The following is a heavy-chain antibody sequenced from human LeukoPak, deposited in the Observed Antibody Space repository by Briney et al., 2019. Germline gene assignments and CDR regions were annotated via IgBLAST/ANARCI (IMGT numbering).Heavy chain of an antibody. D-gene: IGHD2-2*01. V-gene: IGHV3-20*01. CDR1: GFTFDDYG. J-gene: IGHJ6*02. Sequence: GGSLRLSCAASGFTFDDYGMSWVRPAPGKGLEWVSGINWNGGSTGYADSVKGRFTISRDNAKNSLYLQMNSLRAEDTALYHCARAYAGTSSPYYYYYYGMDVWGQGTTVTVSS. CDR3: ARAYAGTSSPYYYYYYGMDV. CDR2: INWNGGST.